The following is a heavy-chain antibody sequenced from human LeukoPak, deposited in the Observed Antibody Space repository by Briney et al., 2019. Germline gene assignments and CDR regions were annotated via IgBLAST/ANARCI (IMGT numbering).Heavy chain of an antibody. Sequence: GGSLRLSCAASGVTFSTYSINWVRQAPGKGLEWGSVIYSGGSTYYADSVKGRFTISRDNSKNTLYLQMNSLRAEDTAVYYCARDSPHGGNYYYYMDVWGKGTTVTVSS. CDR3: ARDSPHGGNYYYYMDV. CDR2: IYSGGST. D-gene: IGHD3-16*01. CDR1: GVTFSTYS. V-gene: IGHV3-53*01. J-gene: IGHJ6*03.